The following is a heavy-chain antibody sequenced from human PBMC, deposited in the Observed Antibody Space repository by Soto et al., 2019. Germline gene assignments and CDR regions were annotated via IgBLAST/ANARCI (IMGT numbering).Heavy chain of an antibody. CDR1: GGTFSSYA. D-gene: IGHD7-27*01. V-gene: IGHV1-69*01. Sequence: QVQLVQSGAEVKKPGSSVKVSCKASGGTFSSYAISWVRQAPGQGLEWMGGIIPIFGTANYAQKLQVRVTITADESTSTDYLELSSLRTEDSAVYYCARDGDGGNWGGFDCWGRVTRVTFCS. J-gene: IGHJ4*02. CDR2: IIPIFGTA. CDR3: ARDGDGGNWGGFDC.